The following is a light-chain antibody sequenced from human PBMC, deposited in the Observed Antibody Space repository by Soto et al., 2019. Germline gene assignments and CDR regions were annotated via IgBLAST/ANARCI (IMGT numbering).Light chain of an antibody. CDR1: QTISHSY. Sequence: EIVLTQSPGTLSLSPGERATLSCRASQTISHSYLAWYQQKPGQAPRLLIYGASNRATGSPDRFSGSGSGTAFTLTISRLEPEDFAVYYCQQYVTSPRTFGQGTKVEIK. J-gene: IGKJ1*01. CDR2: GAS. V-gene: IGKV3-20*01. CDR3: QQYVTSPRT.